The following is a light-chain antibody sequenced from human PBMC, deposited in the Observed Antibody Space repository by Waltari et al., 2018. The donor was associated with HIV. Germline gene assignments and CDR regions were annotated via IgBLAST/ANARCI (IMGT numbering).Light chain of an antibody. CDR1: TTHTGTSNS. V-gene: IGLV2-14*01. CDR2: DAR. Sequence: SALTHLPSVSASPGPPVTIPCPGTTTHTGTSNSVPWYQQHPGKAPKLMSYDARTRPSGVSNRFSGSKSGTTTSLTISGLQADDEADYYCSSYTRSSTPVVFGGGTKLTVL. J-gene: IGLJ2*01. CDR3: SSYTRSSTPVV.